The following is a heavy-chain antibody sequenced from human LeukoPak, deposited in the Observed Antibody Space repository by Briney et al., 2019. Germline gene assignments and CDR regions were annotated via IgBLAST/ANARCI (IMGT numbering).Heavy chain of an antibody. CDR2: IVVGSGNT. CDR3: AAVLWFGELNWFDP. Sequence: ASVKVSCKASGFIFTSSAIQWVRQARGQRLEWIGWIVVGSGNTNYAQKFQERVIITRDMSTSTAYMELISLRSEDTAVYYCAAVLWFGELNWFDPWGQGTLVTVSS. J-gene: IGHJ5*02. D-gene: IGHD3-10*01. CDR1: GFIFTSSA. V-gene: IGHV1-58*02.